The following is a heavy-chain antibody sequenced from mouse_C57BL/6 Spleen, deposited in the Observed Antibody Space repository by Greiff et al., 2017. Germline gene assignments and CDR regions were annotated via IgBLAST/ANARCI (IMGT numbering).Heavy chain of an antibody. CDR1: GYSITSGYY. Sequence: EVKLQESGPGLVKPSQSLSLTCSVTGYSITSGYYWNWIRQFPGNKLEWMGYISYDGSNNYNPSLKNRISITRDTSKNQFFLKLNSVTTEDTATYYCARDGGYTTVVARGLFDYWGQGTTLTVSS. CDR2: ISYDGSN. V-gene: IGHV3-6*01. D-gene: IGHD1-1*01. J-gene: IGHJ2*01. CDR3: ARDGGYTTVVARGLFDY.